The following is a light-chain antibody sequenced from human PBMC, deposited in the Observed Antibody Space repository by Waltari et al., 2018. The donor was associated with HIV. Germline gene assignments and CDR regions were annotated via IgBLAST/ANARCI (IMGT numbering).Light chain of an antibody. CDR1: QNILYSTNNKNY. Sequence: IVMTQYPDSLPVSLGERAAIRCKSSQNILYSTNNKNYLAWYQQKPRQPPKLLIYWASTRASGVPERFSGSGSGTDFTLTISSLQAEDVAIYYCQQYLNTPWTFGQGTKVEVK. CDR3: QQYLNTPWT. J-gene: IGKJ1*01. V-gene: IGKV4-1*01. CDR2: WAS.